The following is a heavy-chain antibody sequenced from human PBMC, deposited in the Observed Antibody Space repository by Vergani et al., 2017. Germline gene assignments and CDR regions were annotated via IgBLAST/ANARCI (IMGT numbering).Heavy chain of an antibody. V-gene: IGHV2-5*02. D-gene: IGHD4-17*01. Sequence: QITLKESGPTLVKPTQTLTLTCTFSGFSLSTSGVGVGWIRQPPGKALELLALIYWDADKRYSPSLKSRLTITKDTSKNQVVLTMTNMDPVDTATYYCARGMTTVTTFAFDIWGQGTMVTVSS. CDR3: ARGMTTVTTFAFDI. J-gene: IGHJ3*02. CDR2: IYWDADK. CDR1: GFSLSTSGVG.